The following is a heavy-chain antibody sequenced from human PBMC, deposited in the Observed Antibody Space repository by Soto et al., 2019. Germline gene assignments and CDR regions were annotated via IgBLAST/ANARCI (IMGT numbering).Heavy chain of an antibody. D-gene: IGHD1-7*01. CDR3: ASVLELHYYYGMDV. CDR1: GCTFSSYA. J-gene: IGHJ6*02. V-gene: IGHV1-69*13. CDR2: IIPIFGTA. Sequence: ASVKLSCKASGCTFSSYAISWVRQAPGQGLEWMGGIIPIFGTANYAQKFQGRVTITADESTSTAYMELSSLRSEDTAVYYCASVLELHYYYGMDVWGQGTTVTVSS.